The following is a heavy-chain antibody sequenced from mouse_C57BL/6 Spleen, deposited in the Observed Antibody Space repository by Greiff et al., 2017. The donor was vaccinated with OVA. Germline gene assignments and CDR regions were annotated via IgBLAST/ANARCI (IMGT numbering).Heavy chain of an antibody. Sequence: QVQLQQPGAELVKPGDSVKMSCKASGYTFTSYWITWVKQRPGHGLEWIGDIYPGSGSTNYNEKFKSKATLTVDTSSSTDYMQLSSLTSEDSAVYYCARYGGRYYVGYFDVWGTGTTVTVSS. J-gene: IGHJ1*03. CDR3: ARYGGRYYVGYFDV. V-gene: IGHV1-55*01. CDR1: GYTFTSYW. CDR2: IYPGSGST. D-gene: IGHD1-1*02.